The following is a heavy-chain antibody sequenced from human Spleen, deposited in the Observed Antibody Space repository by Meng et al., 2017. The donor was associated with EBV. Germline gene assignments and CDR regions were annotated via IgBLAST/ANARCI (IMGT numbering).Heavy chain of an antibody. CDR2: FLYGGTT. Sequence: SGPGVVNPSATLSLPCPVSGVSIRSCCYYWGRPRPPPGKGLECIGCFLYGGTTYYNPSLKSRVTISADTSKNEFSLKLSSVTAADTAVYYCARHDISGWYDWLDPWGQGTLVTVSS. V-gene: IGHV4-39*01. J-gene: IGHJ5*02. CDR1: GVSIRSCCYY. CDR3: ARHDISGWYDWLDP. D-gene: IGHD6-19*01.